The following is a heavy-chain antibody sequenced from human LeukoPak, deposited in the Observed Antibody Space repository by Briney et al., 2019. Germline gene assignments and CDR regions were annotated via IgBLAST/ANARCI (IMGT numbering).Heavy chain of an antibody. J-gene: IGHJ4*02. CDR3: ARVGYDWNVFDY. D-gene: IGHD1-20*01. CDR2: IGSSGSAI. V-gene: IGHV3-48*03. CDR1: GFTFSSYE. Sequence: GGSLRLSCAASGFTFSSYEMNWVRQAPGKGLEWVSYIGSSGSAIYYADSVEGRFTISRDNAKNSLYLQMNSLSAEDTALYYCARVGYDWNVFDYWGQGTLVTVSS.